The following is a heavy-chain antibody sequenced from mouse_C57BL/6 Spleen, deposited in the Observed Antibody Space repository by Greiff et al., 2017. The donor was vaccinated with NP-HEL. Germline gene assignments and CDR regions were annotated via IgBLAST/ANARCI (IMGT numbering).Heavy chain of an antibody. CDR2: IDPNSGGT. CDR1: GYTFTSYW. Sequence: QVQLQQPGAELVKPGASVKLSCKASGYTFTSYWMHWVKQRPGRGLEWIGRIDPNSGGTKYNEKFKSKATLTVDKPSSTAYIQLSSLTSEDSAVYYCARGITLSTVVAPYAMDYWGQGTSVTVSS. V-gene: IGHV1-72*01. J-gene: IGHJ4*01. CDR3: ARGITLSTVVAPYAMDY. D-gene: IGHD1-1*01.